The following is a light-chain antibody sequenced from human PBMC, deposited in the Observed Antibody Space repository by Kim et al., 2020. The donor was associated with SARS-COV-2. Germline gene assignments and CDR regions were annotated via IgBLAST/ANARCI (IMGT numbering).Light chain of an antibody. Sequence: DIVMTQYPDSPAASLGKRATIDCKSSQSVLYSSNNKNYLAWYQHKPGQPPKFLLYWASTRESGVPDRFSGSGSWPDFTLTINSLQAEDVVVYYCQQYFSTLTFGQGNKVDIK. V-gene: IGKV4-1*01. CDR3: QQYFSTLT. CDR1: QSVLYSSNNKNY. J-gene: IGKJ1*01. CDR2: WAS.